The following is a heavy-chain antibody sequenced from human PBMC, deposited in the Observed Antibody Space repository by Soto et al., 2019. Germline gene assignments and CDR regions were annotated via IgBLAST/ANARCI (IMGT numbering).Heavy chain of an antibody. CDR3: AKGGWYEDH. J-gene: IGHJ4*02. CDR2: THNSGNT. CDR1: GGSVSSDY. V-gene: IGHV4-59*08. D-gene: IGHD6-19*01. Sequence: SETLSLTCTVSGGSVSSDYWSWIRQPPGKGLEWIGYTHNSGNTDYNPSLKSRVTISLDASRNEFSLSLRSVTAADTAVYYCAKGGWYEDHWGQGTLVTVSS.